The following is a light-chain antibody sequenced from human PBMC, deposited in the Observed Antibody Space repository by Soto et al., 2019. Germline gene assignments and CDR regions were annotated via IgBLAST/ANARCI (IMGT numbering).Light chain of an antibody. V-gene: IGKV3-20*01. Sequence: EVVLTQSPGTLSLSPGERVTLSCRDSQTISSNYLAWYQHKPGQAPRLLIFGASNRATGIPDRFSGSGSGTDFTLTISVLEPEDFAVYYCQQYSGLILTFGGGTKLDI. J-gene: IGKJ4*01. CDR3: QQYSGLILT. CDR2: GAS. CDR1: QTISSNY.